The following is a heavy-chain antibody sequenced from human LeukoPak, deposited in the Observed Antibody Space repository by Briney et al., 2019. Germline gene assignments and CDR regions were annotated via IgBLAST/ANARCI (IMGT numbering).Heavy chain of an antibody. CDR1: GGSISSGDYY. CDR3: ARDYSSSSEKSFYYYGMDV. CDR2: IYYSGST. V-gene: IGHV4-30-4*02. Sequence: PSETLSLTCTVSGGSISSGDYYWSWIRQPPGKGLEWIGYIYYSGSTYYNPSLKSRVTISVDTPKDQFSLKLSSVTAADTAVYYCARDYSSSSEKSFYYYGMDVWGQGTTVTVSS. D-gene: IGHD6-6*01. J-gene: IGHJ6*02.